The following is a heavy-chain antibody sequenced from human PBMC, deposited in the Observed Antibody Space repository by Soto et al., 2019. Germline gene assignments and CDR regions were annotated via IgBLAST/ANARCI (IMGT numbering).Heavy chain of an antibody. V-gene: IGHV4-4*02. CDR1: SGSISSSNW. CDR3: ARVRRDYYCYYMDV. CDR2: IYHSGSS. J-gene: IGHJ6*03. Sequence: QVQLQESGPGLVKPSGTLSLTCDVSSGSISSSNWWIWVRQPPGKGLEWIGEIYHSGSSNYNPSLKSRDSMSVDRSKNKFSLNLSSVTAADTAVYYCARVRRDYYCYYMDVWGKGTTVTVSS.